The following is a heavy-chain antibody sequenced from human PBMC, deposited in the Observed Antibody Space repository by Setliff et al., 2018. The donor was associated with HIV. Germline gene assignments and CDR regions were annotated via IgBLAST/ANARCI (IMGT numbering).Heavy chain of an antibody. J-gene: IGHJ2*01. CDR3: ARAPQDRTTWYFDL. CDR2: IYHSGTT. Sequence: PSETLSLTCSVSGGSISSGDYYWSWLRQHPGKGLEWIGYIYHSGTTYYNPSLASRVIISADTSRKRFSLQLNSVTAADTGVYFCARAPQDRTTWYFDLWGRGTLVTVSS. CDR1: GGSISSGDYY. V-gene: IGHV4-31*03. D-gene: IGHD4-17*01.